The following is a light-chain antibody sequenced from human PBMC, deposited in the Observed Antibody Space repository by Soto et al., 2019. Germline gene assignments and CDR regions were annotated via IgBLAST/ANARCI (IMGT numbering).Light chain of an antibody. Sequence: DIQLTQSPSFLSASVGDRVTITCRASQGISSYLAWSQQKPGKAPRPLIYAVSTLQCGVLSRFSGNGSGTEFTRTISSLQPEDFATYYCQQLNSYPLTFGGGTKVEIK. CDR3: QQLNSYPLT. CDR1: QGISSY. J-gene: IGKJ4*01. CDR2: AVS. V-gene: IGKV1-9*01.